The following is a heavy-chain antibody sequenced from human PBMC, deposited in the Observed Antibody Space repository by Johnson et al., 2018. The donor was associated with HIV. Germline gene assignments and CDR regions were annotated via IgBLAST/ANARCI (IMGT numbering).Heavy chain of an antibody. CDR1: GFTVSSNY. CDR2: IYSGGST. V-gene: IGHV3-66*02. D-gene: IGHD5-18*01. CDR3: ARDRGGYSYGYDSDAFDS. Sequence: VQLVESGGGLVQPGGSLRLSCAASGFTVSSNYMSWVRQAPGKGLEWVSVIYSGGSTYYADSVKGRFTISRDNSKNTLYLQMNSLRAEDTAVYYCARDRGGYSYGYDSDAFDSWGQGTMVIVSS. J-gene: IGHJ3*02.